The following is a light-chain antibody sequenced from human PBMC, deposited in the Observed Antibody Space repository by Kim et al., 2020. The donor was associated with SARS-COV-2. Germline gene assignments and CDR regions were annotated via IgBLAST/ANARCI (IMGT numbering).Light chain of an antibody. Sequence: LTCTVRDGNNVGSYRIYWFQQKPGSPPQYLLSYKSDSDKKQGSGVPSRFSASKEASANAGVLLISGLQSEDEADYHCMIWHNSAWVFGGGTQLTVL. V-gene: IGLV5-45*01. CDR3: MIWHNSAWV. CDR1: DGNNVGSYR. CDR2: YKSDSDK. J-gene: IGLJ3*02.